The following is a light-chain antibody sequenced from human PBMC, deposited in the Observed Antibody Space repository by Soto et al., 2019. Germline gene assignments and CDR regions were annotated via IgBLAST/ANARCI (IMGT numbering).Light chain of an antibody. J-gene: IGLJ1*01. CDR2: EVS. CDR3: SSYAVSNNSLYD. CDR1: SSDVGGYNY. Sequence: QSVLTQPPSASGSPGQSLTIPCTGTSSDVGGYNYVSWYQQHPGKAPKLMIYEVSKRPSGVPDRFSGSKSGNTASLTVSGLQAEDEADYYSSSYAVSNNSLYDFGTGTNVTVL. V-gene: IGLV2-8*01.